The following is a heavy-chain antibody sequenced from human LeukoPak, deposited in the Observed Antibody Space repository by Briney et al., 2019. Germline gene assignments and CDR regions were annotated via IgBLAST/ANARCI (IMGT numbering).Heavy chain of an antibody. CDR1: GGSISKNGGY. J-gene: IGHJ4*02. V-gene: IGHV4-39*07. Sequence: PSETLSLTCTVSGGSISKNGGYWGWIRQAPGQGLEWIATIYFGGATGYNPSLRSRAAISVDTSKNQFSLRLNSVTAADTAVYYCARVLRIAPGQYYFDDWGQGTLFTVSS. D-gene: IGHD6-6*01. CDR2: IYFGGAT. CDR3: ARVLRIAPGQYYFDD.